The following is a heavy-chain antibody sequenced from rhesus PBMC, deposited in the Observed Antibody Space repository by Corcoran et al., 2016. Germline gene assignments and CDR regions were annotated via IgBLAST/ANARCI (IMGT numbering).Heavy chain of an antibody. CDR2: VDPEDGEA. V-gene: IGHV1-111*01. J-gene: IGHJ5-1*01. Sequence: EVQLVQSGAEVKKPGASVKTSCKASGYTFTDYYLHCVRPAPGKGLEWMGRVDPEDGEADYDQKFQDRVTITRDTSTDTAYMELSSLRSEDSAIYFCAPDNQFDVWGAGVLVTVSS. CDR1: GYTFTDYY. CDR3: APDNQFDV.